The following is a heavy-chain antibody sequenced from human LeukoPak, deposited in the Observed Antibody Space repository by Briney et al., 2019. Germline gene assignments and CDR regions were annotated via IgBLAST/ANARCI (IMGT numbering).Heavy chain of an antibody. J-gene: IGHJ5*02. V-gene: IGHV3-48*01. CDR1: GFIFSNYG. CDR3: VRGQTSLDNWFDP. Sequence: GGSLRLSCEASGFIFSNYGMNWVRQAPGKGLEWVSYIRPNDGTTHYADSVKGRFTISRDNAKNSLSLQMTSLRADDTAVYYCVRGQTSLDNWFDPWGQGTLVIVSS. CDR2: IRPNDGTT.